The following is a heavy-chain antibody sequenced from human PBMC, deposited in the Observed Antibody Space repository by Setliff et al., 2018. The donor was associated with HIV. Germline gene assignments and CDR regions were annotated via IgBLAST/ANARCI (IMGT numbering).Heavy chain of an antibody. CDR1: GGSVNSGSFY. V-gene: IGHV4-31*03. Sequence: TLSLTCTVSGGSVNSGSFYWTWIRQLPGKGLEWIGNTYFDGTTNYNPSLKSRVAISLDTSKHQFSLQLTSVTGADTAVYYCAGRDNRYFDFWGQGMLVTVSS. J-gene: IGHJ4*02. CDR2: TYFDGTT. D-gene: IGHD1-20*01. CDR3: AGRDNRYFDF.